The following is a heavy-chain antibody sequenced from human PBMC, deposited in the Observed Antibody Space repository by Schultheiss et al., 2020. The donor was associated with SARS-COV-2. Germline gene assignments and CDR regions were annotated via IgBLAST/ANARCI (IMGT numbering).Heavy chain of an antibody. CDR3: AREPTTGTTYYYYMDV. CDR2: INHSGST. J-gene: IGHJ6*03. V-gene: IGHV4-34*01. Sequence: SETLSLTCAVYGGSFSGYYWSWIRQPPGKGLEWIGEINHSGSTNYNPSLKSRVTISVDTSKNQFSLKLSSVTAADTAVYYCAREPTTGTTYYYYMDVWGKGTTVTVSS. D-gene: IGHD1-1*01. CDR1: GGSFSGYY.